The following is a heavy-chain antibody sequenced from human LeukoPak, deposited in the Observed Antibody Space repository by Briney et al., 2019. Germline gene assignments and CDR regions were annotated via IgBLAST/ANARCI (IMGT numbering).Heavy chain of an antibody. CDR1: GFTFSGYI. J-gene: IGHJ4*02. D-gene: IGHD6-19*01. Sequence: AGGSLRLSCAASGFTFSGYIMNWVRQAPGKGLEWVSFIGTSGNPIYYADSVKGRFTVSRDNAKNSLYLQMNSLRAEDTAVYYCARDQWLDYWGRGTLVTVSS. CDR2: IGTSGNPI. CDR3: ARDQWLDY. V-gene: IGHV3-48*01.